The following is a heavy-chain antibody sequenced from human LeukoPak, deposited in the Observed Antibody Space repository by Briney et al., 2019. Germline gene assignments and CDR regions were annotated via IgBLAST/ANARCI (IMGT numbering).Heavy chain of an antibody. Sequence: KPSETLSLTCTVSGGSVNTYYWSWIRQPPGKGLEWIGEINHSGSTNYNPSLKSRVTISVDTSKNQFSLKLSSVTAADTAVYYCARGGWYLGFDYWGQGTLVTVSS. V-gene: IGHV4-34*01. D-gene: IGHD6-19*01. CDR2: INHSGST. CDR1: GGSVNTYY. CDR3: ARGGWYLGFDY. J-gene: IGHJ4*02.